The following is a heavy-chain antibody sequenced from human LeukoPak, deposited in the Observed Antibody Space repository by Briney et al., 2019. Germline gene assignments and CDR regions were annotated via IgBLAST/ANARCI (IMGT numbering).Heavy chain of an antibody. CDR3: TRRVSATRWFDP. Sequence: PGGSLRLSCAASGFTLSGYWMHGVRQAPGKGLVGVSRINGDASSTSYADSVKGRFTISRDNAENTLYLQMNSLRVEDTAVYYCTRRVSATRWFDPWGQGTLVTVSS. V-gene: IGHV3-74*01. D-gene: IGHD2-15*01. CDR2: INGDASST. CDR1: GFTLSGYW. J-gene: IGHJ5*02.